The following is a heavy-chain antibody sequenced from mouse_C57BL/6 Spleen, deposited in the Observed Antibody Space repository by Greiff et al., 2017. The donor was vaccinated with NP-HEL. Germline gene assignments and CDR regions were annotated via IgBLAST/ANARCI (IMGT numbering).Heavy chain of an antibody. CDR3: ARKDGYYDFDY. V-gene: IGHV1-80*01. CDR2: IYPGDGDT. CDR1: GYAFSSYW. D-gene: IGHD2-3*01. J-gene: IGHJ2*01. Sequence: QVTLKESGAELVKPGASVKISCKASGYAFSSYWMNWVKQRPGKGLEWIGQIYPGDGDTNYNGKFKGKATLTADKSSSTAYMQLSSLTSEDSAVYFCARKDGYYDFDYWGQGTTLTVSS.